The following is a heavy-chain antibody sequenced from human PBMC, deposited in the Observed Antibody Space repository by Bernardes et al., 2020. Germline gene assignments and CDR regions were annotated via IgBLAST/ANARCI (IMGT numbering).Heavy chain of an antibody. CDR1: GGSVSSGSYY. Sequence: ETLSLTCTVSGGSVSSGSYYWSWIRQPPGKGLEWIGYIYYSGSTNYNPSLKSRVTISVDTSKNQFSLKLSSVTAADTAVYYCARDSEGWLHSLGYFDLWGRGTMVTVSS. CDR3: ARDSEGWLHSLGYFDL. V-gene: IGHV4-61*01. CDR2: IYYSGST. D-gene: IGHD5-12*01. J-gene: IGHJ3*01.